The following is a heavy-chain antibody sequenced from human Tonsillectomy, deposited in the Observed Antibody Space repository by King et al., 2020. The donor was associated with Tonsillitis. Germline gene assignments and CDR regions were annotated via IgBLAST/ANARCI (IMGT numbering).Heavy chain of an antibody. CDR3: ARGHCSSTSCYTTGTSYFDY. V-gene: IGHV4-30-4*07. J-gene: IGHJ4*02. Sequence: VQLQESGPGLVKPSQTLSLTCAVSGGSISSGGYSWSWIRQPPGQGLEWIGYIYYSGSTYYNPSLKSRVTISVDTSKNQFSLKLSSVTAADTAVYYCARGHCSSTSCYTTGTSYFDYWGQGTLVTVSS. D-gene: IGHD2-2*02. CDR1: GGSISSGGYS. CDR2: IYYSGST.